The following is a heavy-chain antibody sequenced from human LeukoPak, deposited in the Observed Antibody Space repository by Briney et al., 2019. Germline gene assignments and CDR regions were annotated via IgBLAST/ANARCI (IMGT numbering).Heavy chain of an antibody. D-gene: IGHD2-2*01. J-gene: IGHJ4*02. CDR2: MNPNSGNT. CDR3: ARVVGRSCSSTSCTHTP. Sequence: ASVKVSCKASGYTFTSYDINWVRQATGQGLEWMGWMNPNSGNTGYAQKFQGRVTMTRNTSISTAYMELSSLRSEDTAVYYCARVVGRSCSSTSCTHTPWGQGTLVTVSS. V-gene: IGHV1-8*01. CDR1: GYTFTSYD.